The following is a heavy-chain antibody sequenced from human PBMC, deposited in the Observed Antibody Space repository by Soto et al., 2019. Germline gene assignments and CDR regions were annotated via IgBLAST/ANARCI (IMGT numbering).Heavy chain of an antibody. CDR1: GCSISSYY. CDR2: ISNSGTS. J-gene: IGHJ5*02. CDR3: ARERFTMTGGVITTAWFDP. Sequence: XETLSLICSVSGCSISSYYWNWIRQAPGKGLEWIGYISNSGTSYYNPSLRGRVTISADTSKNQFSLKMTSVTAADTAVYFCARERFTMTGGVITTAWFDPWGPGTRVTVSS. V-gene: IGHV4-59*01. D-gene: IGHD3-16*02.